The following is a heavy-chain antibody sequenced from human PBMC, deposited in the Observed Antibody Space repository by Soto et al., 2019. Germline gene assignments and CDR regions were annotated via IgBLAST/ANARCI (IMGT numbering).Heavy chain of an antibody. D-gene: IGHD3-3*01. Sequence: EASVKGSCKASGGTFSSYAISWVRQAPGQGLEWMGWMNPNSGNTGYAQKFQGRVTMTRNTSISTAYMELSSLRSEDTAVYYCARGRGQYYDFWSGSTEPYYYYYYMDVWGKGTTVTVSS. V-gene: IGHV1-8*02. CDR3: ARGRGQYYDFWSGSTEPYYYYYYMDV. CDR2: MNPNSGNT. J-gene: IGHJ6*03. CDR1: GGTFSSYA.